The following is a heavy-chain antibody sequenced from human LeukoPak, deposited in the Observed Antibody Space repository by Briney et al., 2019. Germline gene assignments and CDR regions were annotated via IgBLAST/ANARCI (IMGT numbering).Heavy chain of an antibody. V-gene: IGHV3-7*01. CDR2: INGDGRLN. CDR1: GFTFSTSW. Sequence: PGGTLRLSCAASGFTFSTSWMTWVRQAPGKGLEWVANINGDGRLNGHVASVKGRFTISRDNAKNSVYLQMISLRDEDTAVYYCTRDRAYGALDYWGQGTLVTVSS. J-gene: IGHJ4*02. D-gene: IGHD4/OR15-4a*01. CDR3: TRDRAYGALDY.